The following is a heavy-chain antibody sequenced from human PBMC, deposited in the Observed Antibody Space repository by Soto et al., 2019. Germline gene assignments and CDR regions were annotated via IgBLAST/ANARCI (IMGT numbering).Heavy chain of an antibody. D-gene: IGHD6-13*01. V-gene: IGHV3-23*01. J-gene: IGHJ4*02. CDR3: ARRSSSWYFDY. Sequence: EVQLLESGGGLVQPGGSLRLSCAASGFTLSNYAMNWVRQAPGKGLEWVSVISGSGGSTYYADSVKGRFTISRHNSKNTLYLQMNSLRAEDTAVYYCARRSSSWYFDYWGQGTLVTVSS. CDR1: GFTLSNYA. CDR2: ISGSGGST.